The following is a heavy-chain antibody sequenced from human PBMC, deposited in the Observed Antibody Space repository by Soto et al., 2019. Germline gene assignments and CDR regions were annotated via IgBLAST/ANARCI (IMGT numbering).Heavy chain of an antibody. Sequence: SVKVSCKASGYTFSTYAMHWVRQAPGQSLEWMGWLNGGTGQTRYSQKFQDRVIITRDTSASTGYMELSSLTSEDTAVYYCARGKVMEENYFYYGLDIWGQGTTVAVSS. CDR3: ARGKVMEENYFYYGLDI. CDR1: GYTFSTYA. V-gene: IGHV1-3*01. J-gene: IGHJ6*02. CDR2: LNGGTGQT. D-gene: IGHD1-1*01.